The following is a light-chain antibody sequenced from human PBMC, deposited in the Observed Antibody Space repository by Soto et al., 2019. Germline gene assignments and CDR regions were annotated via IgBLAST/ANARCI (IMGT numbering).Light chain of an antibody. J-gene: IGLJ2*01. Sequence: QSALTQPASVSGSPGQSIIISCTGTSSDIGGYDYVSWFQQHPGKAPKLMLYEVTNRPSGVSNRVSGSKSGNTASLTISGLQAEDEAHYYCSSYRSSNTVVFGGGTKLTVL. CDR3: SSYRSSNTVV. CDR1: SSDIGGYDY. CDR2: EVT. V-gene: IGLV2-14*01.